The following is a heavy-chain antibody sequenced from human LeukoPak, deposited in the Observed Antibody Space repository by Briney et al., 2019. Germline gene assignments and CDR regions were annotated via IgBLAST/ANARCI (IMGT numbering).Heavy chain of an antibody. CDR3: ARSRMVRGVIIQRTREGKFDY. J-gene: IGHJ4*02. V-gene: IGHV4-39*02. D-gene: IGHD3-10*01. Sequence: SETLSLTCTVSGGSISSSSYYWGWLRQPPGKGLEWIGSIYYSGSTYYNPSLKSRVTISVDTSKNHFSLELSSVTAADTAVYYCARSRMVRGVIIQRTREGKFDYWGQGTLVTVSS. CDR1: GGSISSSSYY. CDR2: IYYSGST.